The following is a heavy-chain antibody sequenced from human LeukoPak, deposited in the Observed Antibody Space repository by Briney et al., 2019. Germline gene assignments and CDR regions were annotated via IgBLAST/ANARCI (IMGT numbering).Heavy chain of an antibody. Sequence: SETLSLTCAVSGYSISSGYYWGWIRQPPGKGLEWIGSIYHSGSTYYNPSLKSRVTISVDTSKNQFSLKLSSVTAADTAVYYCVTDSAFLRIFDYWGQGTLVTVSS. V-gene: IGHV4-38-2*02. CDR1: GYSISSGYY. CDR3: VTDSAFLRIFDY. CDR2: IYHSGST. J-gene: IGHJ4*02. D-gene: IGHD4-17*01.